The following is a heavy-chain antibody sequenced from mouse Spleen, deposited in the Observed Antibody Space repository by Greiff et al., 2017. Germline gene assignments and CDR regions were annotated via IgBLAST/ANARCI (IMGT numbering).Heavy chain of an antibody. CDR1: GYTFTDYN. J-gene: IGHJ3*01. CDR3: ARGDYDYDGAWFAY. V-gene: IGHV1-22*01. Sequence: VQLKQSGPELVKMSCKASGYTFTDYNMHWVKQSHGKSLEWIGYINPNNGGTSYNQKFKGKATLTVNKSSSTAYMELRSLTSEDSAVYYCARGDYDYDGAWFAYWGQGTLVTVSA. D-gene: IGHD2-4*01. CDR2: INPNNGGT.